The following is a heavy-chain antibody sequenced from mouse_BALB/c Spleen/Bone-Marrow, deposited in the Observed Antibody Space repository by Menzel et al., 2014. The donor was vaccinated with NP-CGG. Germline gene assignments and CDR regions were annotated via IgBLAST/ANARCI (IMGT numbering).Heavy chain of an antibody. V-gene: IGHV1S132*01. CDR2: IFPGTGTT. CDR1: GYTFTSYW. Sequence: VQLQQSGTELVKPGASVKLSCKTSGYTFTSYWIQWVKQRPGQGLGWIGEIFPGTGTTYYNEKFKGKATLTIDTSSSTAYMQLSSLTSEDSAVYFCARRENGNDGGSYWYFDVWGAGTTVTVSS. CDR3: ARRENGNDGGSYWYFDV. J-gene: IGHJ1*01. D-gene: IGHD2-2*01.